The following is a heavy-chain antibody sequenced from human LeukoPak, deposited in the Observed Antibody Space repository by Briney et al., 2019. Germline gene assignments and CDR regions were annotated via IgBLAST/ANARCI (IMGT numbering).Heavy chain of an antibody. CDR1: GFTFDDYA. CDR2: ISWNSGSI. Sequence: PGRSLRLSCAASGFTFDDYAMHWVRQPPGKGLEWVSGISWNSGSIGYADSVKGRFTISRDNAKNSLYLQMNSLRAEDTAVYYCARGSGSGSYYSTPPGDYFDYWGQGTLVTVSS. D-gene: IGHD3-10*01. J-gene: IGHJ4*02. V-gene: IGHV3-9*01. CDR3: ARGSGSGSYYSTPPGDYFDY.